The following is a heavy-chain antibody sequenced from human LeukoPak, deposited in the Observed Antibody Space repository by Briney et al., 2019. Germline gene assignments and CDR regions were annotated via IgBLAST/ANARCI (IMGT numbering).Heavy chain of an antibody. Sequence: SETLSLTCPVSGGSISSSNYYCAWIRQPPGKGLEWIGSIYYSGSTYYNPSLKGRVTISVDMSKNQFSLKLSSVTAADTAMYYCARIRETGGANFGHYYYYMDVWGKGTTVTVSS. CDR3: ARIRETGGANFGHYYYYMDV. V-gene: IGHV4-39*01. CDR2: IYYSGST. D-gene: IGHD4/OR15-4a*01. CDR1: GGSISSSNYY. J-gene: IGHJ6*03.